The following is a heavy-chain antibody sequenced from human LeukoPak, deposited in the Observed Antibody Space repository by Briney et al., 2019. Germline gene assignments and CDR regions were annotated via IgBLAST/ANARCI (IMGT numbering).Heavy chain of an antibody. CDR1: GVTFSSYS. V-gene: IGHV1-69*04. CDR3: VREEVGDVCDY. Sequence: SVKVSCKASGVTFSSYSITWVRQAPGQGLEWMGRIIPILGIASYAQKFQGRVTITADKSTSTAYMELSSLRSEDTAVYYCVREEVGDVCDYWGQGTLVTVSS. CDR2: IIPILGIA. D-gene: IGHD1-26*01. J-gene: IGHJ4*02.